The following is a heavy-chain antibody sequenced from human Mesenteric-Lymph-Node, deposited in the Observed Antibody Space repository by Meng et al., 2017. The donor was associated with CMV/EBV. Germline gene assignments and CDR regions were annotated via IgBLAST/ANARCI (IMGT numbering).Heavy chain of an antibody. V-gene: IGHV3-74*01. Sequence: GGSLRLSCAASGFTFSSYWMHWVRQAPGKGLVWVSRINSDGSSTSYADSVKGRFTISRDNAKNTLYLQMNSLRAEDTAVYYCARVGFAPAWIFDYWGQGTLVTVSS. CDR1: GFTFSSYW. J-gene: IGHJ4*02. D-gene: IGHD3-10*01. CDR3: ARVGFAPAWIFDY. CDR2: INSDGSST.